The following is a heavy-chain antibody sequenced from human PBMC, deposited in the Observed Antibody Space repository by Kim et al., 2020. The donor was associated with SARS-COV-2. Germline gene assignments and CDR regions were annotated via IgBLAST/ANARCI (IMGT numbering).Heavy chain of an antibody. J-gene: IGHJ6*02. Sequence: YADSVKGRFTISRDNSKNTLYLQMNSLRAEDTAVYYCAKVEEYYGSGMDVWGQGTTVTVSS. V-gene: IGHV3-23*01. D-gene: IGHD3-10*01. CDR3: AKVEEYYGSGMDV.